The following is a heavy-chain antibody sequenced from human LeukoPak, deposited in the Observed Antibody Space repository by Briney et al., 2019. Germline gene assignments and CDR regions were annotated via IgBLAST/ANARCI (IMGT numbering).Heavy chain of an antibody. CDR1: GFTFDDYG. Sequence: GGSLRLSCAASGFTFDDYGMSWVRQAPGKGLEWVSGINWNGGSTGYADSVKGRFTISRDNAKNSLYLQMNSLRAEDTALYYCARSPHYYDSSGYPLAVDYWGQGTLVTVSS. D-gene: IGHD3-22*01. V-gene: IGHV3-20*04. CDR3: ARSPHYYDSSGYPLAVDY. CDR2: INWNGGST. J-gene: IGHJ4*02.